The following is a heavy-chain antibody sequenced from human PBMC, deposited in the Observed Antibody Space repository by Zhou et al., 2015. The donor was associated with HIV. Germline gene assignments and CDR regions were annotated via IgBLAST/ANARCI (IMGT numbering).Heavy chain of an antibody. V-gene: IGHV1-69*06. CDR1: GGSFSTYG. CDR2: IIPILGTA. CDR3: ASGSGSPAFDY. Sequence: QVQLEQSGAEVKKPGSSVKVSCKASGGSFSTYGISWVRQAPGQGLEWLGGIIPILGTADYAQKFQGRVTMTTDTSTITAYMELRSLRSDDTAVYYCASGSGSPAFDYWGQGTLVTVSS. D-gene: IGHD1-26*01. J-gene: IGHJ4*02.